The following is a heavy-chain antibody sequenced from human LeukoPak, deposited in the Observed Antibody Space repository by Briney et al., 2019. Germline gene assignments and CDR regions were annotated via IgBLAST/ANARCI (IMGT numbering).Heavy chain of an antibody. Sequence: SETLSLTCTVSGGSISSGDYYWSWIRQPPGKGLEWIGYIYYSGSTYYNPSLKSRVTISLDTSKNQFSLKLSSVTAADTAVYYCARDGPHVAQGWFDPWGQGSLVTVSS. D-gene: IGHD5-12*01. V-gene: IGHV4-30-4*02. CDR1: GGSISSGDYY. J-gene: IGHJ5*02. CDR2: IYYSGST. CDR3: ARDGPHVAQGWFDP.